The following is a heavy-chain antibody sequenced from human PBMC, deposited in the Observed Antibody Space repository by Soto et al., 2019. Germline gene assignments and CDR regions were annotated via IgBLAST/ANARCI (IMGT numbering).Heavy chain of an antibody. Sequence: QVQLVQSGAEVKKPGSSVKVSCKTPGGTFSNYGLTWVRQAPGQGLEWLGGIIRIFGTAKYAQKFQGRVTITADESTSTCHMELTSLKSDDTAVYYCARASGMSYCDSWGQGTLVTVSS. V-gene: IGHV1-69*01. CDR2: IIRIFGTA. CDR3: ARASGMSYCDS. J-gene: IGHJ4*02. CDR1: GGTFSNYG.